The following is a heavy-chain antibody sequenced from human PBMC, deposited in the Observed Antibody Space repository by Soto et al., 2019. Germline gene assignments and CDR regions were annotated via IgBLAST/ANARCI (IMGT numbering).Heavy chain of an antibody. Sequence: QVQLQESGPGLVKPSETLSLTCTVSGGSISSYYWSWIRQPPGKGLEWIGYIYYSGSTNYNPSLKSRVTTSVDTPKNQFSLKLSSVTAADTAVYYGARLGSPHNWFDPWGQGTLVTVSS. V-gene: IGHV4-59*08. CDR1: GGSISSYY. CDR2: IYYSGST. J-gene: IGHJ5*02. CDR3: ARLGSPHNWFDP. D-gene: IGHD2-15*01.